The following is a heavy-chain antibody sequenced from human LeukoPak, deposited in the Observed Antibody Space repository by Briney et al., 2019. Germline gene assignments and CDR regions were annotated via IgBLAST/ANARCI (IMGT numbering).Heavy chain of an antibody. CDR1: GFTFSSYE. Sequence: KSGGSLRLSCAAPGFTFSSYEMNWVRQAPGKGLEWVSFTDTSGNYIYYGDSVKGRFTISRDNAKNLLFLQMNGLRAEDTAVYYCARGRSITLLRGVAMSDGFDIWGQGAMVAVSS. D-gene: IGHD3-10*01. J-gene: IGHJ3*02. V-gene: IGHV3-21*06. CDR3: ARGRSITLLRGVAMSDGFDI. CDR2: TDTSGNYI.